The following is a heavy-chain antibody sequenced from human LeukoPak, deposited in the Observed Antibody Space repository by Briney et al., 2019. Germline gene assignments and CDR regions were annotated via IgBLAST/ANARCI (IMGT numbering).Heavy chain of an antibody. D-gene: IGHD4-17*01. CDR3: TKDPNGDYIGAFDP. V-gene: IGHV3-23*01. J-gene: IGHJ5*02. CDR2: ITGGHYAT. CDR1: GFSFSSFA. Sequence: GGSLRLSCAASGFSFSSFAMTWVRQAPGKGLEWVSSITGGHYATYNTDSVKGRFTTSRDNAKNTLYLQMNSLRADDTAIYYCTKDPNGDYIGAFDPWGQGTLVTVSS.